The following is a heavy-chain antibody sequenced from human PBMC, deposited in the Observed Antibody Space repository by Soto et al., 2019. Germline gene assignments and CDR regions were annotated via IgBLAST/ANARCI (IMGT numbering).Heavy chain of an antibody. V-gene: IGHV3-23*01. D-gene: IGHD6-19*01. CDR1: GFGVSSYA. J-gene: IGHJ4*02. CDR2: ISGSGNST. Sequence: EVQLLESGGGLVRPGGSLRLSCAASGFGVSSYAMSWVRQAPGKGLEWVSVISGSGNSTDYADSVTGRFTISRDKAKNMPYLPMNSLIAENTAVYYCTKGMRGESSGRFDYWGQGPLVTVPS. CDR3: TKGMRGESSGRFDY.